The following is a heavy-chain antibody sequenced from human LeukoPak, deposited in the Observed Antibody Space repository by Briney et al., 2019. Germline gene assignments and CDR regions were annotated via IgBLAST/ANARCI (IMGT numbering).Heavy chain of an antibody. J-gene: IGHJ6*03. CDR1: GFTFSSYW. CDR3: VSGYDNYYYYYYMDV. CDR2: INSDGSST. V-gene: IGHV3-74*01. D-gene: IGHD5-12*01. Sequence: GGSLRLSCAVSGFTFSSYWMHWVRQAPGKGLVWVSRINSDGSSTSYADSVKGRFTISRDNAKNTLYLQMNSLRAEDTAVYYCVSGYDNYYYYYYMDVWGKGTTVTVSS.